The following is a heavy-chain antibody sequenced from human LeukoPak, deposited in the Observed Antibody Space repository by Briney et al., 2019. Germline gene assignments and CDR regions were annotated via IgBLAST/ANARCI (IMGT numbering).Heavy chain of an antibody. D-gene: IGHD1-26*01. Sequence: PSETLSLTCTVSGGSVISGSYYWSWMRQPPGKGLEWIGFIYYSGSTHYKSSLKSRVTISVDTSKNQFSLKLSSVTAADTAVYYCARHSGSSPHYFDYWGQGSLVTVSS. J-gene: IGHJ4*02. CDR2: IYYSGST. CDR3: ARHSGSSPHYFDY. CDR1: GGSVISGSYY. V-gene: IGHV4-61*01.